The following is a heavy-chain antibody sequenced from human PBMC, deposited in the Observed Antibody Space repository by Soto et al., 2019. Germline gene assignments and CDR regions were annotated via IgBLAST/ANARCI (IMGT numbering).Heavy chain of an antibody. Sequence: SETLSLTCAVSGYSISSGYYWGWIRRPPGKGLEWIGSIYHSGSTYYNPSLKSRVTISVDTSKKQFPLKVSSVTAADTAVCACARHRANSPGRIAAAAIPRGWFDPWGEGTLVTVSS. D-gene: IGHD6-13*01. CDR3: ARHRANSPGRIAAAAIPRGWFDP. CDR2: IYHSGST. V-gene: IGHV4-38-2*01. CDR1: GYSISSGYY. J-gene: IGHJ5*02.